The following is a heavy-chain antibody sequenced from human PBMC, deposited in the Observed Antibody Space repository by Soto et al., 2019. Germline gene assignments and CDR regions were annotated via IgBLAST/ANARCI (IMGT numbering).Heavy chain of an antibody. CDR2: IYYAGNT. Sequence: LSLTCPVIGGSITRYYWSGSRQPLGKALEWIGYIYYAGNTLYTPSLKSRVTISVDTSKNQFSLNLSSVTAADTAVYDCARLTLVVPAAMAHYYYYGMDVRVPGTTVTV. CDR1: GGSITRYY. D-gene: IGHD2-2*01. J-gene: IGHJ6*02. CDR3: ARLTLVVPAAMAHYYYYGMDV. V-gene: IGHV4-59*01.